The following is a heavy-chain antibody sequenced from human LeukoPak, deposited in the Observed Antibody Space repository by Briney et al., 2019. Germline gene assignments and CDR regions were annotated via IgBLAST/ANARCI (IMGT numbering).Heavy chain of an antibody. V-gene: IGHV1-18*01. CDR1: GYTFTSYG. D-gene: IGHD3-10*01. CDR3: ARVGFGSPGAFDI. J-gene: IGHJ3*02. Sequence: GAPVKASCKASGYTFTSYGISWVRQAPGHGLEGMGWISGYNGNTNYAQNLRGRVTMTTDTSTSTVYMELRSLRSDDTAVYYCARVGFGSPGAFDIWGQGTMVTVSS. CDR2: ISGYNGNT.